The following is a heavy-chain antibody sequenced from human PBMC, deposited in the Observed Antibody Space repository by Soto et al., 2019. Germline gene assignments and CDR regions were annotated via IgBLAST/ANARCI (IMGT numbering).Heavy chain of an antibody. CDR2: VYSTGKT. Sequence: QVHLQESCPGLVKPSGTLYLTCAVSCGSFSSTNWWSWVRQPPGKGLEWIGEVYSTGKTNYNPSLKSRVTLSSDQSKNQFSLKLSSVTAADTAVYYCARDRDVVVDDTPGGVNYFDPWGQGTLVTVSS. D-gene: IGHD2-15*01. J-gene: IGHJ5*02. CDR3: ARDRDVVVDDTPGGVNYFDP. CDR1: CGSFSSTNW. V-gene: IGHV4-4*02.